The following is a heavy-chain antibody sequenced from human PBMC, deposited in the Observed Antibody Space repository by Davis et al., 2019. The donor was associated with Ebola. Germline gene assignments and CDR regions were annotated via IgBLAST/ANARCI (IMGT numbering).Heavy chain of an antibody. V-gene: IGHV1-69*05. Sequence: SVKVSCKASGGTFSSYAISWVRQAPGQGLEWMGGIIPIFGTANYAQKLQGRVTMTTDTSTSTAYMELRSLRSDDTAVYYCARGGYCSSTSCYTRVDYYYYGMDVWGQGTTVTVSS. CDR3: ARGGYCSSTSCYTRVDYYYYGMDV. CDR1: GGTFSSYA. CDR2: IIPIFGTA. D-gene: IGHD2-2*02. J-gene: IGHJ6*02.